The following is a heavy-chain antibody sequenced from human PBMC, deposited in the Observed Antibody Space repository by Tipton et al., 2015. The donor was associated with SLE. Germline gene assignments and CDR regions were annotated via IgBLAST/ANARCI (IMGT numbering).Heavy chain of an antibody. V-gene: IGHV3-33*07. Sequence: RSLRLSCVASGVIFDNYGMYWVRQAPGKGLEWVAVISYDGREKYYSDSVKGRFTISRDNAKNSLYLQMNSLRAEDTAVYYCARDPNGSSSDYWGQGTLVTVSS. CDR1: GVIFDNYG. J-gene: IGHJ4*02. D-gene: IGHD6-13*01. CDR2: ISYDGREK. CDR3: ARDPNGSSSDY.